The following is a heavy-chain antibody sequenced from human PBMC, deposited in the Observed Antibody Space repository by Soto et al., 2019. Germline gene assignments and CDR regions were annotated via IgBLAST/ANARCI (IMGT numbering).Heavy chain of an antibody. V-gene: IGHV4-61*01. CDR3: AASISIFGVVPF. Sequence: SETLSPTCNVSGGSVSRVSYYWSWIRQSPGKGLEWIGYVYYSGSTNYNPSLKSRVTISVDTSKNQFSLKLRSVTAADTAVYYCAASISIFGVVPFWGQGTLVTVSS. D-gene: IGHD3-3*01. CDR2: VYYSGST. J-gene: IGHJ4*02. CDR1: GGSVSRVSYY.